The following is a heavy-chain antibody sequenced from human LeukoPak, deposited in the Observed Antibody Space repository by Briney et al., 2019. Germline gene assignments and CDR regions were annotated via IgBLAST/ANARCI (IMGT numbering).Heavy chain of an antibody. D-gene: IGHD3-10*01. CDR2: IYYSGST. Sequence: TLSLTCTVSGVSISSGGYYWSWIRQHPGKGLEGIRYIYYSGSTYYNPSLKSRVTISVDTSKTQFSLKLSSVTAADTAVYYCARGRYYGSGSYYYAFDISGQGTIVTASS. V-gene: IGHV4-31*03. J-gene: IGHJ3*02. CDR1: GVSISSGGYY. CDR3: ARGRYYGSGSYYYAFDI.